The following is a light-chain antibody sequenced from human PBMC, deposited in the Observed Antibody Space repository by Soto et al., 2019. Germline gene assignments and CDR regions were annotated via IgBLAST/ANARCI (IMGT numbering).Light chain of an antibody. Sequence: IVLTQSPATLSLSPGERATLSCRAGQSISTYLAWYQQKSGQAPRLLIYDASNRATGTPARFSGSGSGTDFTLTISSLEPEDSAVYYCHQYNSWPRGTFGPGTKVEIK. J-gene: IGKJ3*01. CDR1: QSISTY. CDR2: DAS. CDR3: HQYNSWPRGT. V-gene: IGKV3-11*01.